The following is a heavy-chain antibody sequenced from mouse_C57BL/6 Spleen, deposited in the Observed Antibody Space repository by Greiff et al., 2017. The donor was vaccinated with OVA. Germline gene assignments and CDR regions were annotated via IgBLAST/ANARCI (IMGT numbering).Heavy chain of an antibody. CDR2: ISYDGSN. CDR1: GYSITSGYY. V-gene: IGHV3-6*01. Sequence: EVKLMESGPGLVKPSQSLSLTCSVTGYSITSGYYWNWIRQFPGNKLEWMGYISYDGSNNYNPSLKNRISITRDTSKNQFFLKLNSVTTEDTATYYCARDQWGYFDVWGTGTTVTVSS. CDR3: ARDQWGYFDV. J-gene: IGHJ1*03. D-gene: IGHD1-3*01.